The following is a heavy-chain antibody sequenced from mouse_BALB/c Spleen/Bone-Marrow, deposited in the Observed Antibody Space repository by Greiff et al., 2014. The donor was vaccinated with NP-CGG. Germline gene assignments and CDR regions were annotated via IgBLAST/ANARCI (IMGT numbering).Heavy chain of an antibody. V-gene: IGHV5-6*02. J-gene: IGHJ4*01. CDR2: IGNGGTFT. CDR1: GFTFSSYG. Sequence: EVKLVESGGDLVKPGGSLKLSCAASGFTFSSYGFFWVRQTPDKRLEWVATIGNGGTFTYYPDSVKGRFTISRDNAKNTLYLQMSSLKSEDTAMYYCSRRQSGNYAMDYWGQGTSVTVSS. CDR3: SRRQSGNYAMDY.